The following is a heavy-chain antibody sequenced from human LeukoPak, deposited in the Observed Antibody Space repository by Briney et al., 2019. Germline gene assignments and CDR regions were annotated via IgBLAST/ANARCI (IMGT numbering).Heavy chain of an antibody. D-gene: IGHD3-10*01. CDR2: VKSKTDGGTT. Sequence: GGSLRLSCAASGFTFSDAWMSWVRQAPGKGPEWLGRVKSKTDGGTTDHAAPVKGRFTVSRDDSKNTLYLEMSSLKTDDTAFYYCTLGGHYFGSWGQGTLVTVSS. CDR1: GFTFSDAW. CDR3: TLGGHYFGS. J-gene: IGHJ4*02. V-gene: IGHV3-15*01.